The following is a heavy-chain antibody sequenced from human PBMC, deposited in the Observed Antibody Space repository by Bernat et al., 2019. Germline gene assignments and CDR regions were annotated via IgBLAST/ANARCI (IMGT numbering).Heavy chain of an antibody. V-gene: IGHV4-39*01. CDR3: ARHPRYDFRGGHYSGPFDY. CDR2: INYSGST. J-gene: IGHJ4*02. CDR1: GGSISSNTYY. Sequence: QLQLQESGPGLVKPSETLSLTCPVSGGSISSNTYYWDWIRQPPGKGLEWIGIINYSGSTSYNPSLKSRVAMSVDTSKNQFSLKLTSVTAADTAVYYCARHPRYDFRGGHYSGPFDYWGQGTLVTVSS. D-gene: IGHD3-3*01.